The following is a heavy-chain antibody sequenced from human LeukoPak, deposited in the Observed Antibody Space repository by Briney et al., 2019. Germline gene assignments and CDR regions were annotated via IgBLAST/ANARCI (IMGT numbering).Heavy chain of an antibody. Sequence: QPGGSLRLSCAASGFTFSNYAMTWVRQGPGKGLEWVSTISGSGGSTHYADSVKGRFIISRDNSKITLYLQMNTLRAEDTAVYYCAKGYSSGESYVNTWFDPWGQGTLVTVSS. CDR1: GFTFSNYA. D-gene: IGHD6-19*01. CDR3: AKGYSSGESYVNTWFDP. V-gene: IGHV3-23*01. CDR2: ISGSGGST. J-gene: IGHJ5*02.